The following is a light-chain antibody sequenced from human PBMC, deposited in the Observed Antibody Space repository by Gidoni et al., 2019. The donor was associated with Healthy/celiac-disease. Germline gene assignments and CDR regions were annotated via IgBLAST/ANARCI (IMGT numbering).Light chain of an antibody. J-gene: IGLJ2*01. CDR3: SSYTSSSTL. CDR2: DVS. Sequence: QSALTQHASVSGSPGQSITISCTGTSSDVGGYNYVSWYQQHPGKAPKLMIYDVSNRPSGVSNRFSGSKSGNTASLTISGLQAEDDADYYCSSYTSSSTLFGGGTKLTVL. V-gene: IGLV2-14*01. CDR1: SSDVGGYNY.